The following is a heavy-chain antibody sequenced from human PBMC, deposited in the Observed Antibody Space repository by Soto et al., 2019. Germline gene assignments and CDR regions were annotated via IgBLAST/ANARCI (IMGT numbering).Heavy chain of an antibody. CDR3: TRGLRPYSSGWVDY. J-gene: IGHJ4*02. V-gene: IGHV3-49*03. CDR2: IRSKAYGGTT. Sequence: GGSLRLSCTASGFTFGDYAMSWFRQAPGKGLEWVGFIRSKAYGGTTEYAASVKGRFTISRDDSKSIAYLQMNSLKTEDTAVYCCTRGLRPYSSGWVDYWGQGTLVTVSS. CDR1: GFTFGDYA. D-gene: IGHD6-19*01.